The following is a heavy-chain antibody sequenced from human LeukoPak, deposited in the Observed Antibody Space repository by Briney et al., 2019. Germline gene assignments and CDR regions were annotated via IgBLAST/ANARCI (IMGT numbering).Heavy chain of an antibody. CDR3: AREPSNCSSTSCLSWFDP. CDR2: IKQDGSEK. CDR1: GFTFSSYW. V-gene: IGHV3-7*01. Sequence: SGGSLRLSCAASGFTFSSYWMSWVRQVPGKGLEWVANIKQDGSEKYYVDSVKGRFTISRDNAKNSLYLQMNSLRAEDTAVYYCAREPSNCSSTSCLSWFDPWGQGTLVTVSS. J-gene: IGHJ5*02. D-gene: IGHD2-2*01.